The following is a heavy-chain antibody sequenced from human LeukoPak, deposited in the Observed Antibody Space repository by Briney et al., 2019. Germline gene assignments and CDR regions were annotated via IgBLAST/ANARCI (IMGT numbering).Heavy chain of an antibody. V-gene: IGHV1-3*03. CDR3: ARERRKGLVVAATPNDY. D-gene: IGHD2-15*01. CDR2: INAGNGNT. Sequence: ASVKVSCKASGYTFTSYAMHWVRQAPGQRLEWMGWINAGNGNTKYSQEFQGRVTITRDTSASTAYMELSSLRSEDMAVYYCARERRKGLVVAATPNDYWGQGTLVTVSS. CDR1: GYTFTSYA. J-gene: IGHJ4*02.